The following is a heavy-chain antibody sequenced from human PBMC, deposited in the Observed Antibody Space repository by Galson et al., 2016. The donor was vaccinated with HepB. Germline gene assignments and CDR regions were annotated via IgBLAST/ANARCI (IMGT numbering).Heavy chain of an antibody. J-gene: IGHJ4*02. CDR1: GLSFSDLW. CDR3: AREGIGDYFD. V-gene: IGHV3-7*01. CDR2: IKGDGSLK. Sequence: SLRLSCAVSGLSFSDLWMDWVRQAPGKGLEWVANIKGDGSLKFYVDSVRGRFTISRDNAKNSAYLQMNSLTVEDTGVYYCAREGIGDYFDWGQGTLVTVSS. D-gene: IGHD2-21*01.